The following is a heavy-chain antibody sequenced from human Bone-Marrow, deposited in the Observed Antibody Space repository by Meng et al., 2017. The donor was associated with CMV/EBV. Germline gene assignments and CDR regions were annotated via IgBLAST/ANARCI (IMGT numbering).Heavy chain of an antibody. CDR1: GFTFSSYD. CDR2: IGTAGDT. D-gene: IGHD3-3*01. J-gene: IGHJ6*01. Sequence: GESLKISCAACGFTFSSYDMHWVRQATGKGLEWVSAIGTAGDTYYPGSVKGQFTISRENAKNSLYLQMNSLRAEDTAVYYCARDRNDFWSGYSSSYYYYGMDVWGQGTTVTGSS. V-gene: IGHV3-13*03. CDR3: ARDRNDFWSGYSSSYYYYGMDV.